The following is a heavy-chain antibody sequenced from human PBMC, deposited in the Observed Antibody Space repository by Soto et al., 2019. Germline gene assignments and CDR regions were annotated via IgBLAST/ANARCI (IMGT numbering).Heavy chain of an antibody. CDR2: SRNKAKSYTT. CDR3: ARGATVTTYWYFGL. V-gene: IGHV3-72*01. Sequence: ESGGGLVQPGGSLRLSCAASGFTLSDHYMDWVRQAPGKGLDWVGRSRNKAKSYTTEYAASVKGRFTVSRDDSKNALYLEMNSLKTEDTAVYYCARGATVTTYWYFGLWGRGTLVTVSS. D-gene: IGHD4-17*01. J-gene: IGHJ2*01. CDR1: GFTLSDHY.